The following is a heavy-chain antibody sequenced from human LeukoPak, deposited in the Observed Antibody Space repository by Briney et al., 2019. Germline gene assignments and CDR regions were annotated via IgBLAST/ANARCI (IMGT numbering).Heavy chain of an antibody. Sequence: GSLRLSCAASGFTFSSYAMSWVRQAPGKGLEWVSAISGSGGSTYYADSVKGRFTISRDNSKNTLYLQMNSLRAEDTAVYYCAKALRRGYSYGYIDYWGQGTLVTVSS. CDR2: ISGSGGST. J-gene: IGHJ4*02. D-gene: IGHD5-18*01. CDR1: GFTFSSYA. CDR3: AKALRRGYSYGYIDY. V-gene: IGHV3-23*01.